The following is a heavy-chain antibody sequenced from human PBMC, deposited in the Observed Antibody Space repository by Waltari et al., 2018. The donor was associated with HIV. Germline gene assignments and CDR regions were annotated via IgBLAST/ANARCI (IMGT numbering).Heavy chain of an antibody. Sequence: QVQLVASGGGVLQPGSSLRLSCAASGFTFRSCGMHWVRQAPGKGLELVAVISYDGSNKFYTDSVKGRFTISRDNSKNMLYLQMNSLRAEDTAVYYCAKTGYGDYGRDDWGQGTLVTVSS. V-gene: IGHV3-30*18. CDR1: GFTFRSCG. J-gene: IGHJ4*02. D-gene: IGHD4-17*01. CDR2: ISYDGSNK. CDR3: AKTGYGDYGRDD.